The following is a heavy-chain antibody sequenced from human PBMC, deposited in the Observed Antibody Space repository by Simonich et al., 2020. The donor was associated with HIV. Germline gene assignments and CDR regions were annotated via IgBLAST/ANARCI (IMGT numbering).Heavy chain of an antibody. CDR1: GYSISSGYY. D-gene: IGHD3-22*01. CDR3: ASGYYYDSSGYPWYYYGMDV. Sequence: QVQLQESGPGLVKPSETLSLTCAVSGYSISSGYYWGWIRQTPGKGLEWIGVIYHSGSPYYNPTLKSRVTISVDTSKTQFSLKLSSVAAADTAVYYCASGYYYDSSGYPWYYYGMDVWGQGTTVTVSS. CDR2: IYHSGSP. J-gene: IGHJ6*02. V-gene: IGHV4-38-2*01.